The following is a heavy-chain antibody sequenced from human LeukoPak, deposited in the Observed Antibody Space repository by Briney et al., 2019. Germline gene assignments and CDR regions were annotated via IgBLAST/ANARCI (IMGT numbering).Heavy chain of an antibody. CDR2: IYYSGST. Sequence: SETLSLTCTVSGGSISSGDYYWSWIRQPPGKGLEWIGYIYYSGSTYYNPSLKSRVTISVDTSKNQFSLKLSSVTAADTAVYYCARHGGVAAFDYWGQGTQVTVSS. D-gene: IGHD6-19*01. V-gene: IGHV4-30-4*01. J-gene: IGHJ4*02. CDR3: ARHGGVAAFDY. CDR1: GGSISSGDYY.